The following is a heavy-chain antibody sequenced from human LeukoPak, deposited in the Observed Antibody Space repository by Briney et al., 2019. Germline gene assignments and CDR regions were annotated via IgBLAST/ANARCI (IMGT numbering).Heavy chain of an antibody. J-gene: IGHJ4*02. CDR1: GFTFSTYN. Sequence: KPGGSLRLSCAASGFTFSTYNMNWVRQAPGKGLEWVSSITSGSNYIYYAHSVKGRFTTSRDNAKKSLYLQMDSLRAEDTAVYYRASLYGDATSLDFWGQGTLVTVSS. CDR2: ITSGSNYI. CDR3: ASLYGDATSLDF. V-gene: IGHV3-21*01. D-gene: IGHD4-17*01.